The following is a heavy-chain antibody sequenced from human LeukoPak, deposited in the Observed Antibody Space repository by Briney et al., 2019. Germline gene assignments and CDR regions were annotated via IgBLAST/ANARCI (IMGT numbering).Heavy chain of an antibody. D-gene: IGHD2-21*01. CDR1: GGTFSSYA. V-gene: IGHV1-69*05. J-gene: IGHJ4*02. Sequence: ASVKVSCKASGGTFSSYAISWVRQAPGQGLEWMGGIIPIFGTANYAQKLQGRVTMTTDTSTSTAYMELRSLRSDDTAVYYCARDLRSGGDDFDYWGQGTLVTVSS. CDR2: IIPIFGTA. CDR3: ARDLRSGGDDFDY.